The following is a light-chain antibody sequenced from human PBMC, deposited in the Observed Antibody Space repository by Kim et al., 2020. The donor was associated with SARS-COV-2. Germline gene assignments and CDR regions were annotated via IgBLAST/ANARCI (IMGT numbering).Light chain of an antibody. Sequence: ASVGDRVTITCRASQSISSWLAWYQQKPGKALKLLIYKASSLESGVPSRFSGSGSGTEFTLTISSLQPDDFATYYCQQYNSYPLTFGGGTKVDIK. J-gene: IGKJ4*01. CDR2: KAS. V-gene: IGKV1-5*03. CDR3: QQYNSYPLT. CDR1: QSISSW.